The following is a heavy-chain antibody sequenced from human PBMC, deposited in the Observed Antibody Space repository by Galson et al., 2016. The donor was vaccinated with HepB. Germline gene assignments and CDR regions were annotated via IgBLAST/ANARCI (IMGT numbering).Heavy chain of an antibody. J-gene: IGHJ5*02. D-gene: IGHD6-13*01. Sequence: SLRLSCAASGFTFSDYGMHWDRQPPGKGLEWVASIWHDGGEKYYVDSVKGRFTISRDNAKNSLFLQMSSLRAEDTAVYYCARSRLAAAFDPWGQGTLVTVSS. CDR3: ARSRLAAAFDP. V-gene: IGHV3-33*03. CDR1: GFTFSDYG. CDR2: IWHDGGEK.